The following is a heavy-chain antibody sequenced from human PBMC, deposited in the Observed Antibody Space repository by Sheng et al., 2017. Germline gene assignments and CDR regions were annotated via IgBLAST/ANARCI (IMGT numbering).Heavy chain of an antibody. D-gene: IGHD2-15*01. CDR1: GGSFSGYY. Sequence: QVQLQQWGAGLLKPSETLSLTCAVYGGSFSGYYWSWIRQPPGKGLEWIGEINHSGSTNYNPSLKSRVTISVDTSKNQFSLKLSSVTAADTAVYYCARGGWWKTLDWFDPWGQGTLVTVSS. J-gene: IGHJ5*02. V-gene: IGHV4-34*01. CDR2: INHSGST. CDR3: ARGGWWKTLDWFDP.